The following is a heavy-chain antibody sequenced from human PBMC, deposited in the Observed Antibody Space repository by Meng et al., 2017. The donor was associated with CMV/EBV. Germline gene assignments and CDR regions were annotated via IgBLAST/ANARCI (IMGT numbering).Heavy chain of an antibody. CDR2: IYSGGST. D-gene: IGHD3-9*01. Sequence: GGLRLSCAASGFTVSSNYMSWVRQAPGKGLEWVSVIYSGGSTYYADSVKGRFTISRDNSKNTLYLQMNSLRAEDTAVYYCARLPEYGGYYDILTGYSRTTYGMDVWGQGTTVTVSS. CDR3: ARLPEYGGYYDILTGYSRTTYGMDV. J-gene: IGHJ6*02. CDR1: GFTVSSNY. V-gene: IGHV3-53*01.